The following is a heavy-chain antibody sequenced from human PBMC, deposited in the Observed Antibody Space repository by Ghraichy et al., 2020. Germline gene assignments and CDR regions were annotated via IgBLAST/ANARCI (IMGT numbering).Heavy chain of an antibody. D-gene: IGHD3-22*01. J-gene: IGHJ1*01. CDR1: GGSVSSGSYY. CDR3: ARDYYDSSGYYIEYFQH. Sequence: SETLSLTCTVSGGSVSSGSYYWSWIRQPPGKGLEWIGYIYYSGSTNYNPSLKSRVTISVDTSKNQFSLKLSSVTAADTAVYYCARDYYDSSGYYIEYFQHWGQGTLVTVSS. CDR2: IYYSGST. V-gene: IGHV4-61*01.